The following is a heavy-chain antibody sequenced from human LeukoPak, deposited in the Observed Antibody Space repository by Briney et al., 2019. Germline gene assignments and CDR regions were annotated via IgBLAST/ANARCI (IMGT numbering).Heavy chain of an antibody. CDR3: ARTGMGGNVWIDS. V-gene: IGHV1-8*01. Sequence: GASVKVSCKASGYTFTNYDINWVRQATGQGLEWMGWMNPNSGDTGYAEKFQGRVTMTRDTSTTTAYMEPTSLPSDDTAIFYCARTGMGGNVWIDSWGQGTLVTVSS. J-gene: IGHJ5*01. D-gene: IGHD1-26*01. CDR1: GYTFTNYD. CDR2: MNPNSGDT.